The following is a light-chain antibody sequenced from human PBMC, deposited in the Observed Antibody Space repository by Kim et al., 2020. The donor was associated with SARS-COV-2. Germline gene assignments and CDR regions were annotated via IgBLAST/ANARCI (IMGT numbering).Light chain of an antibody. CDR1: QSVDGW. V-gene: IGKV1-5*03. CDR3: KQYETYWT. CDR2: QAS. Sequence: DIQMTQSPSTLSAFVGDRVTMTCRASQSVDGWLAWNQQKPGKAPRLLIYQASKLASGVPSRFSGSGSGTDFTLTVSNLQSDDSAVYYCKQYETYWTFGPGTKVAIK. J-gene: IGKJ1*01.